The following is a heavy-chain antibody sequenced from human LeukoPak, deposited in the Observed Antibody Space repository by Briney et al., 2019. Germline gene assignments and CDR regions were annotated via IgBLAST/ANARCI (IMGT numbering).Heavy chain of an antibody. D-gene: IGHD2-15*01. Sequence: PGGSLRLSCAASGFTVSSNYMSWVRQAPGKGLEWVSVIYSGGSTYYADFVKGRFTISRDNSKNTLYLQMNSLRAEDTAVYYCARESGYCSGGSCSNWFDXWGQGXLVTVS. CDR1: GFTVSSNY. J-gene: IGHJ5*02. CDR3: ARESGYCSGGSCSNWFDX. CDR2: IYSGGST. V-gene: IGHV3-53*01.